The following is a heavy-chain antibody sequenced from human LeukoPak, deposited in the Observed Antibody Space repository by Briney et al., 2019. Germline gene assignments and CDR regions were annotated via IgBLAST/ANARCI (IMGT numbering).Heavy chain of an antibody. J-gene: IGHJ4*02. CDR3: ARDYLGYGSGSHLDY. D-gene: IGHD3-10*01. Sequence: ASVKVSCKASGYTFTSYAMHWVRQAPGQRLEWMGWINAGNGNTKYSQKFQGRVTITRDTSASTAYMELSSLRSEDTAVHYCARDYLGYGSGSHLDYWGQGTLVTVSS. CDR2: INAGNGNT. CDR1: GYTFTSYA. V-gene: IGHV1-3*01.